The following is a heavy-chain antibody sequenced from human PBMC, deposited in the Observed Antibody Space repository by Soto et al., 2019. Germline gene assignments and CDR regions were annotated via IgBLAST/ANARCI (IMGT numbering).Heavy chain of an antibody. Sequence: SQTHSLNCPISGDGVSRSGVTWNWIRQSPSSGLEWLGRTYYRSKWYIDYAESVKSRITINPDTSKNQFSLHLNSVTPEDTAVYYCVRLIGNSWLDFWGQGTLVTVSS. CDR1: GDGVSRSGVT. J-gene: IGHJ5*01. D-gene: IGHD1-26*01. CDR2: TYYRSKWYI. V-gene: IGHV6-1*01. CDR3: VRLIGNSWLDF.